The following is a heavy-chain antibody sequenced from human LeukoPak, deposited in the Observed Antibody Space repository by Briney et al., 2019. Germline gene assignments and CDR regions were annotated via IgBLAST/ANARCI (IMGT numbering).Heavy chain of an antibody. D-gene: IGHD5-18*01. J-gene: IGHJ4*02. CDR2: IYYSGST. V-gene: IGHV4-59*08. CDR3: ARGGAIQLWRTYFDY. CDR1: GGSISSYY. Sequence: PSETLSLTCTVSGGSISSYYWSWIRQPPGKGLEWIGYIYYSGSTNYNPSLKSRVTISVDTSKNQFSLKLSSVTAADTAVYYCARGGAIQLWRTYFDYWGQGTLVTVSS.